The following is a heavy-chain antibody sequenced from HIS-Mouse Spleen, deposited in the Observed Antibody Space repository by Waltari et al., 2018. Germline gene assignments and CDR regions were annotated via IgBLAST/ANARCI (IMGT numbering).Heavy chain of an antibody. Sequence: EVQLVESGGGLVQPGGSLRISCAACGFTFSSYWMSWVRQAPGKGLEWVANIKQDGSEKYYVDSVKGRFTISRDNAKNSLYLQMNSLRAEDTAVYYCARNLNWGDRYWYFDLWGRGTLVTVSS. CDR3: ARNLNWGDRYWYFDL. V-gene: IGHV3-7*01. CDR2: IKQDGSEK. D-gene: IGHD7-27*01. J-gene: IGHJ2*01. CDR1: GFTFSSYW.